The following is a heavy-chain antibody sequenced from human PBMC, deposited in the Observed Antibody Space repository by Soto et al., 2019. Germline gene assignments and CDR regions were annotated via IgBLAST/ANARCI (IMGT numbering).Heavy chain of an antibody. CDR1: GYTFTSYG. Sequence: QVQLVQSGAEVKKPGASVKVSCKASGYTFTSYGISWVRQAPGQGLEWMGWISAYNGNTNYAQKLQGRVTMTTDTSTSKAYLELRSLRSEDTAVYYCARDWAAAAPFASWGQGTLVTVSS. D-gene: IGHD6-13*01. CDR2: ISAYNGNT. V-gene: IGHV1-18*01. J-gene: IGHJ4*02. CDR3: ARDWAAAAPFAS.